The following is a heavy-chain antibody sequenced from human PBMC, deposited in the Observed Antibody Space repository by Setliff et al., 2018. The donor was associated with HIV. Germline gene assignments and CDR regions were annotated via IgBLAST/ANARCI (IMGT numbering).Heavy chain of an antibody. CDR3: ARPAADAAYSRNYHFYMDL. J-gene: IGHJ6*03. D-gene: IGHD4-4*01. CDR2: VVPMFGTK. V-gene: IGHV1-69*05. Sequence: SVKVSCKASGGTFSSYAISWVRHVPGQGLEWMGGVVPMFGTKTYAQKFQGRLMFTTDDSTTTIYMELKNLRSEDTATYYCARPAADAAYSRNYHFYMDLWAKGTKVTVSS. CDR1: GGTFSSYA.